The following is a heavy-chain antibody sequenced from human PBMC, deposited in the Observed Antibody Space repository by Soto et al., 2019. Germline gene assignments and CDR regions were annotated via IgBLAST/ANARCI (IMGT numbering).Heavy chain of an antibody. D-gene: IGHD3-16*02. CDR3: ARHALYTYVCGSYSYTLDY. CDR2: IFHTGTT. CDR1: GVSISSGKW. V-gene: IGHV4-4*02. Sequence: SGTLSLTCTISGVSISSGKWRSWVRQPPGEALEWIGEIFHTGTTDYKPSLKSRVAILVAKSKNQFSLNLDSVTPAGTAVYYCARHALYTYVCGSYSYTLDYWGHGTLVTVSS. J-gene: IGHJ4*01.